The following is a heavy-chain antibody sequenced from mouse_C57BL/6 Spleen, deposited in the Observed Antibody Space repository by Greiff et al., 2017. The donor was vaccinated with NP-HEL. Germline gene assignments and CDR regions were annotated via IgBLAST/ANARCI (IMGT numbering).Heavy chain of an antibody. Sequence: EVQLVESGGGLVKPGGSLKLSCAASGFTFSSYAMSWVRQTPEKRLEWVATISDGGSYTYYPDNVKGRFTISRDNAKNNLYLQMSHLKSEDTAMYYCARVEGINYFDYWGQGTTLTVSS. J-gene: IGHJ2*01. CDR1: GFTFSSYA. V-gene: IGHV5-4*01. CDR3: ARVEGINYFDY. CDR2: ISDGGSYT.